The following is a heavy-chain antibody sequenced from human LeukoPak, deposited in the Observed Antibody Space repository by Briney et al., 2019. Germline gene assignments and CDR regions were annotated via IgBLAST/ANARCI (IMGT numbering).Heavy chain of an antibody. CDR1: GFTFSDSW. CDR3: AKDRYYGMDV. J-gene: IGHJ6*02. Sequence: RGSLRLSCVASGFTFSDSWMSWVRQAPGKGLEWVADIRKDGSEKDYVDSVKGRFTISRDNAKNSLYLQMDSLRAEDTALYYCAKDRYYGMDVWGQGTTVTVSS. V-gene: IGHV3-7*03. CDR2: IRKDGSEK.